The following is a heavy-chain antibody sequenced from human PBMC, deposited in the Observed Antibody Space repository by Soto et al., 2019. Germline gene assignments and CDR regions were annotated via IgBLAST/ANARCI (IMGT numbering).Heavy chain of an antibody. D-gene: IGHD4-17*01. Sequence: GASVKVSCKVSGYTLTELSMHWVRQAPGKGLEWMGGFDPEDGETIYAQKFQGRVTITEDKSTDTAYMELSSLRSEDTAVYYCAGDLHGDPYYWGRGTLVTVSS. V-gene: IGHV1-24*01. CDR2: FDPEDGET. CDR3: AGDLHGDPYY. J-gene: IGHJ4*02. CDR1: GYTLTELS.